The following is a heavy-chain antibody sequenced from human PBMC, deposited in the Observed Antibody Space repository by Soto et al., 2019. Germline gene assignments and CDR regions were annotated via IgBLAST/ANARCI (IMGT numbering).Heavy chain of an antibody. CDR3: ATAGGRYCSGGSCYGAFDI. CDR2: ISSNGGST. V-gene: IGHV3-64*01. Sequence: EVQLVESGGGLVQPGGSLRLSCAASGFTFSSYAMHWVRQAPGKGLEYVSAISSNGGSTYYANSVKGRFTISRDNSKITLYLQMGSLRAEDMAVYYWATAGGRYCSGGSCYGAFDIWGQGTMVTVSS. J-gene: IGHJ3*02. CDR1: GFTFSSYA. D-gene: IGHD2-15*01.